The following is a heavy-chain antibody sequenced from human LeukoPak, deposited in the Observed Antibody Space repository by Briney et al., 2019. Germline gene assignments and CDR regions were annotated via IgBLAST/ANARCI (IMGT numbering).Heavy chain of an antibody. CDR1: GFTFGDYA. V-gene: IGHV3-49*04. CDR2: IRSKAYGGTT. Sequence: GGSLRLSCTASGFTFGDYAMSWVRQAPGKGLEWVGFIRSKAYGGTTEYAASVKGRFTTSRDDSKSIAYLQMNSLKTEDTAVYYCTRERDDYYYYGMDVWGQGTTVTVSS. CDR3: TRERDDYYYYGMDV. J-gene: IGHJ6*02.